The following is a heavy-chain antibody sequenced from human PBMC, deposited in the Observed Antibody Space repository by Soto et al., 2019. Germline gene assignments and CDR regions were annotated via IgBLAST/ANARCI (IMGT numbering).Heavy chain of an antibody. V-gene: IGHV1-18*01. D-gene: IGHD1-26*01. J-gene: IGHJ6*02. Sequence: QVQLVQSGAEVKKPGASVKVSCKASGYTFTSYGISWVRQAPGQGLEWMGWISAYNGNTNYAQKLQGRVTMTTDTSTSTAYMELRSLRSDDTAVDYCARDLSSGGGGSYYVSYGMDVWGQGTTVTVSS. CDR2: ISAYNGNT. CDR1: GYTFTSYG. CDR3: ARDLSSGGGGSYYVSYGMDV.